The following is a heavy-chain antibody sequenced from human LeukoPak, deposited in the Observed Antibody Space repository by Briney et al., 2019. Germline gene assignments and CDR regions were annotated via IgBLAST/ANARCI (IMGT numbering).Heavy chain of an antibody. CDR2: ISSSGSTI. J-gene: IGHJ3*02. CDR1: GFTFSDYY. Sequence: PGRSLRLSCAASGFTFSDYYMSWIRQAPGKGLEWVSYISSSGSTIYYADSVKGRFTISRDNAKNSLYLQMNSLRAEDTAVYYCAGYSSSYLLDIWGQGTMVTVSS. V-gene: IGHV3-11*01. D-gene: IGHD6-13*01. CDR3: AGYSSSYLLDI.